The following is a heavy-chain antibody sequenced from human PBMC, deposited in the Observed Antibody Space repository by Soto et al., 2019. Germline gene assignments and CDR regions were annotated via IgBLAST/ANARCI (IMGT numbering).Heavy chain of an antibody. CDR3: ARLIPDSSGSYFDY. CDR1: GGSISSGGYY. J-gene: IGHJ4*02. D-gene: IGHD3-22*01. Sequence: SETLSLTCTVSGGSISSGGYYWSWIRQHPGKGLEWIGYIYYSGSTYYSPSLKSRVTISVDTSKNQFSLKLSSVTAADTAVYYCARLIPDSSGSYFDYWGQGTLVTVSS. CDR2: IYYSGST. V-gene: IGHV4-31*03.